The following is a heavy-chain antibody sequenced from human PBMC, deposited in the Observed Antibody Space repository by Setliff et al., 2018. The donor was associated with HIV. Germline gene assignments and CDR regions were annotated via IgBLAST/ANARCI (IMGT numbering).Heavy chain of an antibody. J-gene: IGHJ4*02. Sequence: SETLSLTCTVSGGSVSGYYWSWIRQSAGKRLEWIGRLYSSEASSYNPSLKSRLSMSVDTFNNQFSLKLSSVTAADTAVYYCARDRPREDTYVRFDYWGQGTLVTVSS. CDR2: LYSSEAS. V-gene: IGHV4-4*07. D-gene: IGHD3-16*01. CDR3: ARDRPREDTYVRFDY. CDR1: GGSVSGYY.